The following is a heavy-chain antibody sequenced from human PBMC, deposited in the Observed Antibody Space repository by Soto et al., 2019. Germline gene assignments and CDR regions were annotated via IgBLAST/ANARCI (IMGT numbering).Heavy chain of an antibody. CDR2: ISGSGGST. Sequence: EVQLLESGGGLVQPGGSLRLSCAASGFTFSNYAMSWVRQAPGEGLEWVSGISGSGGSTYYTDSVRGRFTTSRDNSKNTLSLQMNSLRAEDTAVYYCAKGRGTPYYFDDWGQGTLVTVSS. CDR1: GFTFSNYA. V-gene: IGHV3-23*01. J-gene: IGHJ4*02. CDR3: AKGRGTPYYFDD.